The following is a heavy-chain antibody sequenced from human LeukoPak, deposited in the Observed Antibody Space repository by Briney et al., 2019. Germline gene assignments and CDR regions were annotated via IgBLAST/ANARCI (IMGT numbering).Heavy chain of an antibody. CDR2: IIPMFGTT. Sequence: ASVKVSCKASGGTFSSYPISWVRQAPGQGLAWMGGIIPMFGTTNYALKFQGRFTITADESTSTAYMELSSLRSEDTAVYYCASPSDYGGNSFYFDYWGQGTLVTVSS. V-gene: IGHV1-69*13. CDR3: ASPSDYGGNSFYFDY. J-gene: IGHJ4*02. D-gene: IGHD4-23*01. CDR1: GGTFSSYP.